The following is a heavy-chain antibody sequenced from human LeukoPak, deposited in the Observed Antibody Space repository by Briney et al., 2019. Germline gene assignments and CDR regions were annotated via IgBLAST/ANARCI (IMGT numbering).Heavy chain of an antibody. V-gene: IGHV3-11*06. Sequence: VMGRFTISRDNAKNSLYLQMNSLRAEDTAVYYCARDCSTSNNFWGQGTLVTVSS. D-gene: IGHD2-2*01. J-gene: IGHJ4*02. CDR3: ARDCSTSNNF.